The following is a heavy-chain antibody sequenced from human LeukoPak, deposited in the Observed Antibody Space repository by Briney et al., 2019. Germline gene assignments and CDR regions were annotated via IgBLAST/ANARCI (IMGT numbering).Heavy chain of an antibody. CDR2: IYHSGST. J-gene: IGHJ5*02. CDR1: GGSISSGGYS. CDR3: AREGSGGSSGVWFDP. Sequence: SETLSLTCAVSGGSISSGGYSWSWMRQPPGKGLEWIGYIYHSGSTYYNPSLKSRVTISVDRSKNQFSLKLSSVTAADTAVYYCAREGSGGSSGVWFDPWGQGTLVTVSS. D-gene: IGHD2-15*01. V-gene: IGHV4-30-2*01.